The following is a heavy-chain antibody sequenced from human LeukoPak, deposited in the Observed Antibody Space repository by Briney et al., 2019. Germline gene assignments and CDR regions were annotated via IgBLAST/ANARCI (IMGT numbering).Heavy chain of an antibody. CDR2: IYHSGRT. CDR1: GDSINSGSYH. CDR3: ARDRSNSVFDY. J-gene: IGHJ4*02. V-gene: IGHV4-30-4*08. D-gene: IGHD4-11*01. Sequence: SQTLSLTCTVSGDSINSGSYHWNWIRHAPGKGLEWIGYIYHSGRTFYNSSLKNRLLISLDTSKNQFSLQLRSVIASDTAVYYCARDRSNSVFDYWGLGTLVTVSS.